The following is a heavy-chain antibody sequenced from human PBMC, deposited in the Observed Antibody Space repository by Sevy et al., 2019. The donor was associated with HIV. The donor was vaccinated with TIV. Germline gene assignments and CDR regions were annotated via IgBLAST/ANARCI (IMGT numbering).Heavy chain of an antibody. J-gene: IGHJ6*02. CDR2: INHSGST. CDR3: ARLCSGGSCYGGTYYYYGMDV. V-gene: IGHV4-34*01. CDR1: GGSFSGYY. D-gene: IGHD2-15*01. Sequence: SETLSLTCAVYGGSFSGYYWSWIRQPPGKGLEWIGEINHSGSTNYNPSLKSRVTISVDKSKNQFSLKLSSVTAADTAVYYCARLCSGGSCYGGTYYYYGMDVWGQGTTVTVSS.